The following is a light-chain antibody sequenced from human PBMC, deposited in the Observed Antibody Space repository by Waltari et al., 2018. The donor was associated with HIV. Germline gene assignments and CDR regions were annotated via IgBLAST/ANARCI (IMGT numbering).Light chain of an antibody. CDR1: QSISSW. Sequence: DIQMTQSPSTLSASVGDRVTITCRDSQSISSWLAWYQQKPGKAPNLLIYKASSLESGVPARFSGSGSETEFTLTISSLQAHDFATYYCQQYYLYPITFGHGTRLEIK. V-gene: IGKV1-5*03. CDR3: QQYYLYPIT. J-gene: IGKJ5*01. CDR2: KAS.